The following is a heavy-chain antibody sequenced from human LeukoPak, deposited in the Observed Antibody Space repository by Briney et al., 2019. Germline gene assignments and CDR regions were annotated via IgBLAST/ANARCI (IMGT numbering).Heavy chain of an antibody. Sequence: GGSLRLSCAASGASGFTFSSYSMNWVRQAPGKGLEWVSAISAGGGSTYYADSVKGRFTISRDNAKNSLYLQMNSLRAEDTAVHYCAARWEDFYYYYMDVWGKGTTVTVSS. CDR3: AARWEDFYYYYMDV. CDR2: ISAGGGST. CDR1: GFTFSSYS. V-gene: IGHV3-21*01. J-gene: IGHJ6*03. D-gene: IGHD1-26*01.